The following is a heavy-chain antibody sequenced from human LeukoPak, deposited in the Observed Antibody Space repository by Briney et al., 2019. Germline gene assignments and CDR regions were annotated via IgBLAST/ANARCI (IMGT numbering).Heavy chain of an antibody. Sequence: PSETLSLTCTVSGGSISSYYWSWIRQPAGKGLEWIGEINHSGSTNYNPSLKSRVTISVDTSKNQFSLKLSSVTAADTAVYFCARGPYSCDSSDAFDIWGQGTMVTVSS. V-gene: IGHV4-34*01. CDR1: GGSISSYY. CDR2: INHSGST. D-gene: IGHD3-22*01. J-gene: IGHJ3*02. CDR3: ARGPYSCDSSDAFDI.